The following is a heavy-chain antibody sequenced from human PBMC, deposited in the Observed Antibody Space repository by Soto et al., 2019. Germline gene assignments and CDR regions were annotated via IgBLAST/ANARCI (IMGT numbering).Heavy chain of an antibody. J-gene: IGHJ6*04. CDR3: ARSADYDFWSGSASSLYV. Sequence: ASVKVSCKASGYTFTGYYMHWVRQAPGQGLEWMGWINPNSGGTNYAQKFQGWVTMTRDTSISTAYMELSRLRSDDTAVYYCARSADYDFWSGSASSLYVWGKGTTVTVSS. CDR1: GYTFTGYY. CDR2: INPNSGGT. D-gene: IGHD3-3*01. V-gene: IGHV1-2*04.